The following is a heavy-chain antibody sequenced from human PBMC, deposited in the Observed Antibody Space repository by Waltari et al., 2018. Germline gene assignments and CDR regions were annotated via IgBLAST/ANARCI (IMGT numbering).Heavy chain of an antibody. CDR1: GSTFTSSD. D-gene: IGHD1-26*01. CDR3: ARFEGVGATGVDY. Sequence: QVQLVQSGAEVKKPWASVMVSCKSSGSTFTSSDINWLRRAPGRGLEWMGWMNPNSGNTGYAQKVQGRVTITRNTSISTAYMELSSLRSEDTAVYYCARFEGVGATGVDYWGQGTLVTVSS. CDR2: MNPNSGNT. J-gene: IGHJ4*02. V-gene: IGHV1-8*03.